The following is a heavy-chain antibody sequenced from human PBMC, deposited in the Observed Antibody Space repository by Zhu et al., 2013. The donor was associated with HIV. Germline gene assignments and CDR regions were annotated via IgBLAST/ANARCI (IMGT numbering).Heavy chain of an antibody. J-gene: IGHJ3*02. V-gene: IGHV1-69*12. CDR3: AYSSGYPHDTFDI. Sequence: QVQLVQSGAEVKKPGSSVKVSCKASGGNFRRNLISWVRQAPGHGLEWMGGIIPIFTTPNYAQKFQQRLTINADESTSIAYMELSSLRSDDTAVYYCAYSSGYPHDTFDIWGQGTLVTVSS. CDR1: GGNFRRNL. D-gene: IGHD3-22*01. CDR2: IIPIFTTP.